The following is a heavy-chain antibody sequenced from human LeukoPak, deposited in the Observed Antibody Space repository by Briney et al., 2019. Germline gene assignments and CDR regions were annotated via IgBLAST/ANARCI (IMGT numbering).Heavy chain of an antibody. J-gene: IGHJ4*02. CDR2: ISSSSSTI. V-gene: IGHV3-48*01. CDR1: GFTFSSYS. Sequence: GSLRLSCAASGFTFSSYSMNWVRQAPGKGLEWVSYISSSSSTIYYADSVKGRFTISRDNAKNSLYLQMNSLRAEDTAVYYCASHPRYYYDSSGDYWGQGTLVTVS. D-gene: IGHD3-22*01. CDR3: ASHPRYYYDSSGDY.